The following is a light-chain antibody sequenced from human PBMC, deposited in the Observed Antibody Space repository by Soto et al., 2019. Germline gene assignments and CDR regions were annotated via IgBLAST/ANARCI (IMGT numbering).Light chain of an antibody. CDR2: EVS. V-gene: IGLV2-14*01. J-gene: IGLJ2*01. Sequence: QSALTQPASVSGSPGQSITISCTGTSSDVGGYDYVSWYQQHPGKAPKLMIYEVSHRPSGISNRFSGSKSGNTASLTISGLQAEDEADYYCSSYTTRSTPIFGGGTQLTVL. CDR1: SSDVGGYDY. CDR3: SSYTTRSTPI.